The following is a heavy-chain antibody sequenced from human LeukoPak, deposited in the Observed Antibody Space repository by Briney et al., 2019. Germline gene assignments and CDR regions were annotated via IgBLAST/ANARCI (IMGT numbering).Heavy chain of an antibody. CDR2: IYYSGST. J-gene: IGHJ4*02. Sequence: SQTLSLTCTVSGGSISSGGYYWSWIRQHPGKGLEWIGYIYYSGSTYYNPSLKSRVTISVDTSKNQFSLKLSSVTAEDTAVYYCARDFPAVAGTDYWGQGTLVTVS. CDR1: GGSISSGGYY. V-gene: IGHV4-31*03. D-gene: IGHD6-19*01. CDR3: ARDFPAVAGTDY.